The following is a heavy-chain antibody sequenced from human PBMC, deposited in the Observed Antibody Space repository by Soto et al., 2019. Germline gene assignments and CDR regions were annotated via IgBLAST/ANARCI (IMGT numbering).Heavy chain of an antibody. CDR1: GGSISSYY. V-gene: IGHV4-59*01. J-gene: IGHJ4*02. CDR3: ARAGYDFSSGWLLGPQAQTELFDY. D-gene: IGHD6-19*01. Sequence: PSETLSLTCTVSGGSISSYYWSWIRQPPGKGLEWIGYIYYSGSTNYNPSLKSRVTISVDTSKNQFSLKLSSVTAADTAVYYCARAGYDFSSGWLLGPQAQTELFDYWGQGTLVTVSS. CDR2: IYYSGST.